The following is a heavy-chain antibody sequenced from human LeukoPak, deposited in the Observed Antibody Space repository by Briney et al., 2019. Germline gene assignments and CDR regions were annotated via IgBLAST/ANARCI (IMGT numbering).Heavy chain of an antibody. J-gene: IGHJ6*03. CDR1: GFTFSNYW. CDR2: INDDGSAT. CDR3: ARGPGYYYYYYMDV. V-gene: IGHV3-74*01. Sequence: GGSLRLSCAASGFTFSNYWMHWVRQVPGKGLVWVSRINDDGSATFYADSVKGRFTISRDNAKSTLYLQMNSLRDEDTAVYYCARGPGYYYYYYMDVWGKGTTVTVSS.